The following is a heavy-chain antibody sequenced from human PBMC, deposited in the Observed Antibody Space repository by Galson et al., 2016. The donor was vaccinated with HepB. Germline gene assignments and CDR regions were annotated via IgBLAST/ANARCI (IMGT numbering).Heavy chain of an antibody. J-gene: IGHJ5*02. Sequence: SETLSLTCTVSGGSISSSNYYWGWIRQPPGKGLEWIGTIYYSGFTYYNPSLKSRVTISVDTSKNQFSLKLRSVTAADTAVYYCARHERLLSWFDPWGQGSLVTVSS. CDR3: ARHERLLSWFDP. CDR1: GGSISSSNYY. D-gene: IGHD5-12*01. V-gene: IGHV4-39*01. CDR2: IYYSGFT.